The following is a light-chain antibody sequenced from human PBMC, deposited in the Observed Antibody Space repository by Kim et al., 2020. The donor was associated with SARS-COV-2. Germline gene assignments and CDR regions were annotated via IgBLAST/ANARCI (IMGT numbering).Light chain of an antibody. V-gene: IGKV2-28*01. J-gene: IGKJ5*01. CDR1: QSLLNSNGYNY. CDR3: MQTLQTPTT. Sequence: DIVMTQSPLSLSVIPGEPASISCRTSQSLLNSNGYNYLDWYLQRPGQSPQLLIYLGSNRASGVPDRFSGSGSGTDFTLKISRVEAEDVGVYYCMQTLQTPTTFGQGTRLEIK. CDR2: LGS.